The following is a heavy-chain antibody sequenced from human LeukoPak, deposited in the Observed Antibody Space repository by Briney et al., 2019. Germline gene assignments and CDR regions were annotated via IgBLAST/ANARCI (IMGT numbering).Heavy chain of an antibody. Sequence: PGGSLRLSCAASGFTSSSYAMSWVRQAPGKGLEWVSAISGSGGSTYYADSVKGRFTISRDNSKNTLYLQMNSLRAEDTAVYYCAKAIEPGRLKLKLLPFDYWGQGTLVTVSS. V-gene: IGHV3-23*01. D-gene: IGHD3-16*01. CDR2: ISGSGGST. CDR1: GFTSSSYA. J-gene: IGHJ4*02. CDR3: AKAIEPGRLKLKLLPFDY.